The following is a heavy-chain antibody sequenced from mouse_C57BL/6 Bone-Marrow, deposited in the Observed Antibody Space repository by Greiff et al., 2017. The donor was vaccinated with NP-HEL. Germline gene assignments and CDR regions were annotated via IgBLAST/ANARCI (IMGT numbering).Heavy chain of an antibody. J-gene: IGHJ4*01. Sequence: VQLQQSGAELVRPGASVKLSCKASGYTFTDYYISWVQQRPGQGLEWIGRIYPGSGSTYYNEKFKGKATLTAETSSSTAYMQLSSLTSADSAVDFCARETTVRYAMDYWGKGTSVTVSS. D-gene: IGHD1-1*01. V-gene: IGHV1-76*01. CDR2: IYPGSGST. CDR1: GYTFTDYY. CDR3: ARETTVRYAMDY.